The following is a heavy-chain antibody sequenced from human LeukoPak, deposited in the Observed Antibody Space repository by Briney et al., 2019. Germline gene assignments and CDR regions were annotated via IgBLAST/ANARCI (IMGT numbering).Heavy chain of an antibody. CDR3: ARDRPYYYDSSGYLSFDY. CDR1: GYTFTGYG. V-gene: IGHV1-18*01. CDR2: ISAYNGNT. D-gene: IGHD3-22*01. Sequence: RASVKVSCKASGYTFTGYGISWVRQAPGQGLEWMGWISAYNGNTNYAQKLQGRVTMTTDTSTSTAYMELRSLRSDDTAVYYCARDRPYYYDSSGYLSFDYWGQGTLVTVSS. J-gene: IGHJ4*02.